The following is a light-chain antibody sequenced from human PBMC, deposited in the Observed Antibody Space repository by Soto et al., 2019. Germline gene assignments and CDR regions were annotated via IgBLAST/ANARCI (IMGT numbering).Light chain of an antibody. CDR2: GNS. CDR1: SSNIGAGYD. Sequence: QSVLTQPPSVSGAPGQRVTISCTGSSSNIGAGYDVHWYQQLPGTAPKLLIYGNSNRPSGVPDRVSGSKSGTSASLAITGLQAEDEADYYCQSYDSSLSAYVVFGGGTKVTVL. V-gene: IGLV1-40*01. CDR3: QSYDSSLSAYVV. J-gene: IGLJ2*01.